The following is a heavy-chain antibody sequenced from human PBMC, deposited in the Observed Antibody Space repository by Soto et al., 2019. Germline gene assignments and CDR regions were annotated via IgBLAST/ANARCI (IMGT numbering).Heavy chain of an antibody. CDR3: ASSSYYYYGMDV. CDR1: GYTFTSYD. V-gene: IGHV1-8*01. J-gene: IGHJ6*02. CDR2: MNPNSGNT. D-gene: IGHD6-6*01. Sequence: ASVRVSCKASGYTFTSYDINWVRQATGQGLEWMGWMNPNSGNTGYAQKFQGRVTMTRNTSISTAYMELSSLRSEDTAVYYCASSSYYYYGMDVWGQGTTVTVSS.